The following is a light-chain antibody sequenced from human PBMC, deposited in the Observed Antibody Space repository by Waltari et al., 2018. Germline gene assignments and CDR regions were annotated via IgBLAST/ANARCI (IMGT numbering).Light chain of an antibody. CDR1: RSVGRS. Sequence: ATRSCGASRSVGRSLAWYQQKPGQAPRLLIYDAFSRATGISDKFSGSGSGTDFTLTISRVEPEDFAVYFCQMYVRLPVTFGQGTKVEVK. J-gene: IGKJ1*01. CDR2: DAF. V-gene: IGKV3-20*01. CDR3: QMYVRLPVT.